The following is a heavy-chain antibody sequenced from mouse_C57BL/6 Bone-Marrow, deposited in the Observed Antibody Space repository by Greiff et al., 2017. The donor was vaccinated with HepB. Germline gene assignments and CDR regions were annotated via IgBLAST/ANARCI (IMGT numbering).Heavy chain of an antibody. CDR1: GYTFTDYE. CDR2: IDPETGGT. V-gene: IGHV1-15*01. J-gene: IGHJ4*01. D-gene: IGHD2-12*01. Sequence: VKLVESGAELVRPGASVTLSCKASGYTFTDYEMHWVKQTPGHGLEWIGAIDPETGGTAYNQKFKGKAILTADKSSSTAYMELRSLTSEDSAVYYCTRDSYYYAMDYWGQGTAVTVSS. CDR3: TRDSYYYAMDY.